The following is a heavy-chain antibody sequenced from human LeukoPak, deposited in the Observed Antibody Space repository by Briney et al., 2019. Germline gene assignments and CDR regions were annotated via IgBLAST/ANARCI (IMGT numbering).Heavy chain of an antibody. Sequence: GGSLRLSCATSGFTFTDYGMNWVRQAPGKGLEWVSYISSSSSTIQYADSVKGRFTISRDNAENSLYLQMNSLGVEDTAVYYCARAVISIFDNWGQGTLVTVSS. J-gene: IGHJ4*02. V-gene: IGHV3-48*01. CDR2: ISSSSSTI. CDR1: GFTFTDYG. CDR3: ARAVISIFDN. D-gene: IGHD3-3*02.